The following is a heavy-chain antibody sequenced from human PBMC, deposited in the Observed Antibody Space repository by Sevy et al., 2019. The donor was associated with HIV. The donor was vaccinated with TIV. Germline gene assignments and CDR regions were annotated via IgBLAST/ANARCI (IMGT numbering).Heavy chain of an antibody. V-gene: IGHV3-74*01. CDR3: ARGSRGTFGS. J-gene: IGHJ4*02. D-gene: IGHD1-26*01. CDR2: INSDGEMI. Sequence: GGSLRLSCAASGFTFTSDWMHWVRQPPGKGLAWVSHINSDGEMIRDADSVKGRFTTSRDNAKNILYLQMNNLRAEDTAVYYCARGSRGTFGSWGQGTLITVSS. CDR1: GFTFTSDW.